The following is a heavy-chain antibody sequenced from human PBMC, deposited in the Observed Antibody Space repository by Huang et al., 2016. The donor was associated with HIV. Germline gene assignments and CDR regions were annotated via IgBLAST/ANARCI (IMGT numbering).Heavy chain of an antibody. CDR1: GFIFSNFG. J-gene: IGHJ5*02. D-gene: IGHD2-15*01. CDR3: AKESRWFSDFDQ. V-gene: IGHV3-30*18. CDR2: SSYDGRRY. Sequence: QVQLVESGGGVVQPGTSLRLSCAASGFIFSNFGMHWVRQAPGKGLEWVAVSSYDGRRYRDSDSVKGRFTISRDNDKNTLSLEMNRLRHDDTAVYYCAKESRWFSDFDQWGQGTLVTVSS.